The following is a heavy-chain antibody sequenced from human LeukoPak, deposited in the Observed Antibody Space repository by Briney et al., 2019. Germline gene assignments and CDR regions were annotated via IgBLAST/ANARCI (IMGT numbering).Heavy chain of an antibody. Sequence: GASVKVSCKASGYTFTGYYMHWVRQAPEQGLEWMGWINPNSGGTNYAQKFQGRVTMTRDTSISTAYMELSRLRSDDTAVYYCARERPEYSSSSYAFDYWGQGTLVTVSS. J-gene: IGHJ4*02. CDR1: GYTFTGYY. CDR2: INPNSGGT. D-gene: IGHD6-6*01. V-gene: IGHV1-2*02. CDR3: ARERPEYSSSSYAFDY.